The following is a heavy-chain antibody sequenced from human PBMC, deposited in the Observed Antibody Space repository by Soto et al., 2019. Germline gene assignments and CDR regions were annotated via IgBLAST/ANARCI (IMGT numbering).Heavy chain of an antibody. Sequence: TCTVSGGSISSGGYYWSWIRQHPGKGLEWIGYIYYSGSTYYNPSLKSRVTISVDTSKNQFSLKLSSVTAADTAVYYCARERVATPHFDYWGQGTLVTVSS. CDR2: IYYSGST. D-gene: IGHD5-12*01. CDR3: ARERVATPHFDY. V-gene: IGHV4-31*03. J-gene: IGHJ4*02. CDR1: GGSISSGGYY.